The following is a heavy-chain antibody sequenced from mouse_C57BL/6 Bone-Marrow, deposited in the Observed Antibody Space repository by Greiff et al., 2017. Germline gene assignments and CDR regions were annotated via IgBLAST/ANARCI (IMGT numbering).Heavy chain of an antibody. V-gene: IGHV1-82*01. CDR1: GYAFSSSW. D-gene: IGHD1-1*01. CDR2: IYPGDGDT. Sequence: VKLMESGPELVKPGASVKISCKASGYAFSSSWMNWVKQRPGKGLEWIGRIYPGDGDTNYNGKFKGKATLTADKSSSAAYMQLSSLTSEDSAVYFCARDYYGSSYDFDYGGQGTTLTVSS. CDR3: ARDYYGSSYDFDY. J-gene: IGHJ2*01.